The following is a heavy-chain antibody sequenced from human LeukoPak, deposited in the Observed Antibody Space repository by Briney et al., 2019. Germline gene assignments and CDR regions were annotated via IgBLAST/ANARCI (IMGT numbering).Heavy chain of an antibody. CDR2: IYGGGNI. V-gene: IGHV3-53*01. D-gene: IGHD5-24*01. J-gene: IGHJ4*02. CDR3: ARGAGYNYPYYFDY. Sequence: GGSLRLSCAASGFTFSSNYMNWVRQAPGKGLEWVSVIYGGGNIYYADSVKGRFTISRDNSKNTLYLQMNSLRAEDTAVYYCARGAGYNYPYYFDYWGQGTLVTVSS. CDR1: GFTFSSNY.